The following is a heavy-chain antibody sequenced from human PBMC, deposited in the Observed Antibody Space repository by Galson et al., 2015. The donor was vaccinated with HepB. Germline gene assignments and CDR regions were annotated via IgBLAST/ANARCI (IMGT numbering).Heavy chain of an antibody. J-gene: IGHJ6*02. CDR2: INPYGIT. D-gene: IGHD3-16*01. CDR3: VRGEIFRGEEAV. V-gene: IGHV4-34*01. CDR1: GGSFSVSF. Sequence: SETLSLTCSVYGGSFSVSFRSWIRQPPGKGLEWIGEINPYGITNANPSLRSRITMSVDTSRNEFSLKLNSVTAADTAVYFCVRGEIFRGEEAVWGQGTTVTVSS.